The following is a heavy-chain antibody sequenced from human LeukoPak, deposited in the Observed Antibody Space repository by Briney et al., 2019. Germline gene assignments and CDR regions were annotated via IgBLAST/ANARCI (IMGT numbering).Heavy chain of an antibody. CDR1: GFSFSSYA. Sequence: GGSLRLSCAVSGFSFSSYAMHWVCQAPGKGLEWVALIRHDETNEYYADSVQGRFTISRDTSKNTLYLQMNSLRAEDTAVYYCAKEYTPSSPLGELDSWGQGTLVTVSS. J-gene: IGHJ4*02. V-gene: IGHV3-30*02. D-gene: IGHD6-6*01. CDR3: AKEYTPSSPLGELDS. CDR2: IRHDETNE.